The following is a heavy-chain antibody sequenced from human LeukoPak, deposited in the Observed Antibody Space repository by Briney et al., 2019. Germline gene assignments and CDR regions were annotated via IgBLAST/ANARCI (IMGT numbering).Heavy chain of an antibody. CDR1: GFTFSSYS. Sequence: GGSLRLSCAASGFTFSSYSMNWVRQAPGKGLEWVSSISSSSSYIYYADSVKGRFTISRDNAKNSLYLQMNSLRAEDTAVYYCARDYGDYVLSGAFDIWGQGTMVTVSS. D-gene: IGHD4-17*01. CDR3: ARDYGDYVLSGAFDI. CDR2: ISSSSSYI. V-gene: IGHV3-21*01. J-gene: IGHJ3*02.